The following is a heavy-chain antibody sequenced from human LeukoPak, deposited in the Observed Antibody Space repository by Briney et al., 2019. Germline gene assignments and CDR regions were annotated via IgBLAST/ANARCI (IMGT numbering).Heavy chain of an antibody. Sequence: GGSLRLSCAASGFTFSSYWMSWVRQAPGKGLEWVANIKQDGSEKYYVDSVKGRFTISRDNAKNSLYLQMNSLRAEDTAVYYCARASDRFGELYSYGSSFDYWGQGTLVTVSS. V-gene: IGHV3-7*03. J-gene: IGHJ4*02. CDR1: GFTFSSYW. CDR2: IKQDGSEK. CDR3: ARASDRFGELYSYGSSFDY. D-gene: IGHD3-10*01.